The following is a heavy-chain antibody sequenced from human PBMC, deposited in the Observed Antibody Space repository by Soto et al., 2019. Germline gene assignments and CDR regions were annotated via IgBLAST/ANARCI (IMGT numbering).Heavy chain of an antibody. D-gene: IGHD2-2*01. CDR1: GFTFSNFA. Sequence: EVQVLESGGGSVQPGGSLRLSCAASGFTFSNFAMSWVRHAPGKGLEWVSEITGSTGTTYYADSVKGRFIISRDNSKNTVHLQMSSLRAEDTAVYYCAKDTSSSPYYIDVWGKGTTVTVSS. CDR2: ITGSTGTT. J-gene: IGHJ6*03. V-gene: IGHV3-23*01. CDR3: AKDTSSSPYYIDV.